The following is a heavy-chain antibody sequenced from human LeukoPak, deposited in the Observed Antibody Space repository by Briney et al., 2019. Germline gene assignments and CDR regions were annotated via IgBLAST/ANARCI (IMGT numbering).Heavy chain of an antibody. V-gene: IGHV3-23*01. D-gene: IGHD3-22*01. CDR3: ATNYYDSSRAASDY. J-gene: IGHJ4*02. CDR2: ISGSGGSA. Sequence: PGGSLRLSCAASGITFSNYAMNWVRRAPGKGLEWVSTISGSGGSAYYVDSVKGRFTISRDNSRNTLYLQMNSLRAEDTAVYYCATNYYDSSRAASDYWGQGTLVTVPS. CDR1: GITFSNYA.